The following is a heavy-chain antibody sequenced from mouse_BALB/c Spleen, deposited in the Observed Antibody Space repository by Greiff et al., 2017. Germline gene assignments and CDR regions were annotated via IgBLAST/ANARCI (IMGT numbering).Heavy chain of an antibody. CDR3: AREDYGNYVPAY. J-gene: IGHJ3*01. CDR2: ISSGSSTI. CDR1: GFTFSSFG. Sequence: EVKLVESGGGLVQPGGSRKLSCAASGFTFSSFGMHWVRQAPEKGLEWVAYISSGSSTIYYADTVKGRFTISRDNPKNTLFLQMTSLRSEDTAMYYCAREDYGNYVPAYWGQGTLVTVSA. V-gene: IGHV5-17*02. D-gene: IGHD2-1*01.